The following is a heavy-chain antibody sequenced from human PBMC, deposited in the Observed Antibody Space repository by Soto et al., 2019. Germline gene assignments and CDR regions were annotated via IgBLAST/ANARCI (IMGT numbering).Heavy chain of an antibody. D-gene: IGHD2-2*01. CDR1: GYTFTSYG. CDR2: ISAYNGNT. Sequence: ASVKVSCKASGYTFTSYGISWVRQAPGQGLEWMGWISAYNGNTNYAQKLQGRVTMTTDTSTSTAYMELWSLRSDDTAVYYCARVGIPAAMWVYYYYYYGMDVWGQGTTVTVS. J-gene: IGHJ6*02. CDR3: ARVGIPAAMWVYYYYYYGMDV. V-gene: IGHV1-18*01.